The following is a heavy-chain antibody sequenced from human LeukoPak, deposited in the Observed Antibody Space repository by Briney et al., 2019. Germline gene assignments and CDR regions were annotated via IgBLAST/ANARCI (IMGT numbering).Heavy chain of an antibody. V-gene: IGHV1-8*03. Sequence: GASVKVSCKASGYTFTSYDINWVRQATGQGLEWMGWMGPNSGNTGYAQKFQGRVTITRNTSISTAYMELSSLRSEDTAVYYCARLLKAYYYDSSGYYYVVAGLDYWGQGTLVTVSS. CDR2: MGPNSGNT. J-gene: IGHJ4*02. CDR1: GYTFTSYD. CDR3: ARLLKAYYYDSSGYYYVVAGLDY. D-gene: IGHD3-22*01.